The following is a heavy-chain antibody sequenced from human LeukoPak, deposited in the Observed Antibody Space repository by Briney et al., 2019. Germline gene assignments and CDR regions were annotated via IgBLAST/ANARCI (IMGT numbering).Heavy chain of an antibody. Sequence: GGSLRLSCAASGFTFSSYAMSWVRQAPGKGLEWVSAIGGGGATTYYADSVKGRFTISRDNSKNTLYLQMNSLRAEDTAVYYCAKRDYGGNSGDYWGQGTLVTVSS. J-gene: IGHJ4*02. D-gene: IGHD4-23*01. CDR2: IGGGGATT. CDR3: AKRDYGGNSGDY. CDR1: GFTFSSYA. V-gene: IGHV3-23*01.